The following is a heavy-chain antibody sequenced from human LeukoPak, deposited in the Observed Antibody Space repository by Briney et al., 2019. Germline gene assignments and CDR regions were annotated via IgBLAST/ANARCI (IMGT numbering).Heavy chain of an antibody. V-gene: IGHV3-33*08. D-gene: IGHD6-19*01. CDR2: IWYDGSNK. J-gene: IGHJ4*02. CDR1: GFTFSTSW. CDR3: ARDGTGSNSGWYIH. Sequence: GGSLRLSCAASGFTFSTSWLHWVRQAPGKGLEWVAVIWYDGSNKYYADSVKGRFTISRDNSKNTLYLRMNSLRAEDTAVYYCARDGTGSNSGWYIHWGQGTLVTASS.